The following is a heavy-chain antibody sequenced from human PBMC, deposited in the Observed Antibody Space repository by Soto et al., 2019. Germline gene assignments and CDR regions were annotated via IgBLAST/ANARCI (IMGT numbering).Heavy chain of an antibody. CDR3: AREVVHRRGYSSSWLAD. CDR1: GGSISSSNW. V-gene: IGHV4-4*02. Sequence: LSLTCAVSGGSISSSNWWSWVRQPPGKGLEWIGEIYHSGSTNYNPSLKSRVTISVDKSKNQFSLKLSSVTGADTAVYYCAREVVHRRGYSSSWLADWGQGTLVTVSS. D-gene: IGHD6-13*01. CDR2: IYHSGST. J-gene: IGHJ4*02.